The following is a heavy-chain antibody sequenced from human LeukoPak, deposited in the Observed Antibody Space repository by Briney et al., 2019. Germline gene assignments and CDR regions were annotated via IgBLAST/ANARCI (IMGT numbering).Heavy chain of an antibody. D-gene: IGHD3-22*01. CDR3: ARDHYYDSSGYGY. V-gene: IGHV1-69*05. CDR1: GGTFSSYA. CDR2: IIPIFGTA. J-gene: IGHJ4*02. Sequence: SVKVSCKASGGTFSSYAISWVRQAPGQGLEWMGRIIPIFGTANYAQKFQGRVTITTDESTSTAYMELSSLRSEDTAVYYCARDHYYDSSGYGYWGQGTLITVSS.